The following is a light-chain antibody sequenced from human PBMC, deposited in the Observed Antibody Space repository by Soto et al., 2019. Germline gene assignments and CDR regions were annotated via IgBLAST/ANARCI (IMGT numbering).Light chain of an antibody. CDR1: QNIGNS. Sequence: EIVMTQFPATLSVSPGERATLSCRASQNIGNSLAWYQQKPGQAPRLLFYRTSTRATGVAARFSGSGSGTDFTLTISSLQSEDFAVYYCQQYKNWYTFGQGTKLEIK. J-gene: IGKJ2*01. CDR3: QQYKNWYT. V-gene: IGKV3-15*01. CDR2: RTS.